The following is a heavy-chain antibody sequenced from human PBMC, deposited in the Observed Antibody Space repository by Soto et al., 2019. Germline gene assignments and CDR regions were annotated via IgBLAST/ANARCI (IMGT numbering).Heavy chain of an antibody. J-gene: IGHJ4*02. Sequence: QVQLVQSGAEVKKPGDSVKVSCKTSGYRFSSSDINWVRQASGQGLEWVGWMSPNSGNTGFGQKFQGRVTMTKDTARSTAYMALTSLTSEDTAVYYCMREFAVPDEKWGQGTLVTVSA. CDR2: MSPNSGNT. D-gene: IGHD2-2*01. CDR1: GYRFSSSD. CDR3: MREFAVPDEK. V-gene: IGHV1-8*01.